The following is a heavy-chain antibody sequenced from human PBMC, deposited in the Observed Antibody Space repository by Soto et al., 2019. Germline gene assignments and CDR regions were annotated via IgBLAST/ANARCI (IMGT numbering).Heavy chain of an antibody. CDR3: ATDSGGLYSSSWYRFDY. J-gene: IGHJ4*02. D-gene: IGHD6-13*01. CDR2: ISAYNGNT. Sequence: ASVKVSCKASGYTFTSYGISWVRQAPGQGLEWMGWISAYNGNTNYAQKLQGRVTMTTDTSTSTAYMELSSLRSEDTAVYYCATDSGGLYSSSWYRFDYWGQGTLVTVSS. CDR1: GYTFTSYG. V-gene: IGHV1-18*01.